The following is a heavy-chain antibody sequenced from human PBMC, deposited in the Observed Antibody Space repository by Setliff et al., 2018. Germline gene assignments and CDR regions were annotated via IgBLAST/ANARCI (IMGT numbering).Heavy chain of an antibody. D-gene: IGHD4-17*01. CDR3: ARDYGASDGFDI. V-gene: IGHV1-18*01. J-gene: IGHJ3*02. CDR2: ISAYNGFI. CDR1: GYSFPSYG. Sequence: ASVKVSCKASGYSFPSYGISWVRQAPGQGLEWMGWISAYNGFIIYAQKLQGRVTMTTDTSTSTAYMELRSLRSDDTAVYYCARDYGASDGFDIWGQGTMVTVSS.